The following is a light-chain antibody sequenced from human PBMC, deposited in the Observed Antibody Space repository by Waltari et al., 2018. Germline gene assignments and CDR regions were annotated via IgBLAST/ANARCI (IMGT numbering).Light chain of an antibody. CDR2: DND. J-gene: IGLJ2*01. CDR3: ATWDTSLSGGV. V-gene: IGLV1-51*01. Sequence: QSMLTQPPSVSAAPGQAVTISCSGSTSNIRNNYVSWYQQVPGTAPKLLIYDNDERPSGIPDRFSGSKSGTSATLDITGLQTGDEADYYCATWDTSLSGGVFGGGTKLTVL. CDR1: TSNIRNNY.